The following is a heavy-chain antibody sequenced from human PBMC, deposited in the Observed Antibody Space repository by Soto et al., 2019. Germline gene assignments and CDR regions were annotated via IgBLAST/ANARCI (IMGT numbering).Heavy chain of an antibody. D-gene: IGHD5-18*01. V-gene: IGHV4-34*01. J-gene: IGHJ4*02. Sequence: SETLSLTCAVYGGSFSGYYWSWIRQPPGKGLEWIGEINHSGSTNYNPSLKSRVTISVDTSKNQFSLKLSSVTAADTAVYYCARRTEERDTAMVQDYWGQGTLVTVSS. CDR2: INHSGST. CDR1: GGSFSGYY. CDR3: ARRTEERDTAMVQDY.